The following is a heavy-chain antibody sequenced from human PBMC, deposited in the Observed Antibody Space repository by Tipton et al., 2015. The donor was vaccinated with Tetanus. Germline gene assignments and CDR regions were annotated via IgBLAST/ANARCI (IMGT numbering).Heavy chain of an antibody. Sequence: SLRLSYAASGFTFSSYAMSWVRQAPGKGLEWVSYISSRSTTMYYADSVKGRFTISRDNLKNSLYLQMNSLRDEDTAVYYCARDGGYYYGDYASFDYWGQGTLVTVSS. J-gene: IGHJ4*02. V-gene: IGHV3-48*02. CDR3: ARDGGYYYGDYASFDY. D-gene: IGHD4-17*01. CDR1: GFTFSSYA. CDR2: ISSRSTTM.